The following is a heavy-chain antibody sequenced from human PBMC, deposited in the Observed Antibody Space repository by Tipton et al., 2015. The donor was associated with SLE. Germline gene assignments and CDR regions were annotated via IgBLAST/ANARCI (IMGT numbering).Heavy chain of an antibody. CDR3: ARDRSRIVALGSFDY. J-gene: IGHJ4*02. D-gene: IGHD3-22*01. CDR2: IYHSGNT. Sequence: TLSLTCTVSGASMTGYYWSWIRQPPGKGLEWIGYIYHSGNTNYNPSLKSRLTISVDTSQNQFSLKLSSVTAADTAVYYCARDRSRIVALGSFDYWGQGTLVTVSS. V-gene: IGHV4-59*01. CDR1: GASMTGYY.